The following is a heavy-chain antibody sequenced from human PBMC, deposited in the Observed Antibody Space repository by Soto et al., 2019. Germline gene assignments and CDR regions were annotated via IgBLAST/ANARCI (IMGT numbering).Heavy chain of an antibody. V-gene: IGHV1-69*06. CDR1: GGTFSSYA. J-gene: IGHJ4*02. D-gene: IGHD3-22*01. Sequence: GASVKVSCKASGGTFSSYAISWVRQAPGQGLEWMGGIIPIFGTANYAQKFQGRVTITADKSTSTAYMELSSLRPEDTAVYYCARTYYYDSSGYYRGPYYFDYWGQGTLVTVSS. CDR2: IIPIFGTA. CDR3: ARTYYYDSSGYYRGPYYFDY.